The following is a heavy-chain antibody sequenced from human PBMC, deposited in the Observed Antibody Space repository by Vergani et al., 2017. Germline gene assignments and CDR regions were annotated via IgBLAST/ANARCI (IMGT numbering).Heavy chain of an antibody. CDR2: ISYDGSNK. D-gene: IGHD4-17*01. J-gene: IGHJ4*02. V-gene: IGHV3-30-3*01. Sequence: QVQLVESGGGVVQPGRSLRLSCAASGFTFSSYAMHWVRQAPGKGLEWVAVISYDGSNKYYADSVKGRFTISRDNSKNTLYLQMNSLRAEDTAVYYCAKDPVDYGDYSGLVDYWGQGTLVTVSS. CDR3: AKDPVDYGDYSGLVDY. CDR1: GFTFSSYA.